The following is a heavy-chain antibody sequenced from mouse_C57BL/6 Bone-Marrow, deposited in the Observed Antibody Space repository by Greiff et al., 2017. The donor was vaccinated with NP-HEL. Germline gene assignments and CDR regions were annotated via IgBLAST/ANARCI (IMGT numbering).Heavy chain of an antibody. D-gene: IGHD3-2*02. CDR1: GYTFTSYW. Sequence: VQLQQPGAELVKPGASVKLSCKASGYTFTSYWMQWVKQRPGQGLEWIGEIDPSDSYTNNNQKFKGKATLTVDTSSSTAYMQLSSLTSEDSAVYYCARDSSGFPYYAMDYWGQGTSVTVSS. CDR2: IDPSDSYT. CDR3: ARDSSGFPYYAMDY. J-gene: IGHJ4*01. V-gene: IGHV1-50*01.